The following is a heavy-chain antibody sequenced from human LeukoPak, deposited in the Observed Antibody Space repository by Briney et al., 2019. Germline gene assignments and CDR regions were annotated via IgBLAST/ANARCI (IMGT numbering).Heavy chain of an antibody. CDR2: IYYSGST. V-gene: IGHV4-59*08. CDR1: GGSISSYY. Sequence: SETLSLTCTVSGGSISSYYWSWIRQPPGKGLEWIGYIYYSGSTNYNPSLKSRVTISVDTSKNQFSLKLSSVTAVDTAVYYCASHHCSGGSCYSSSFDYWGQGTLVTVSS. D-gene: IGHD2-15*01. J-gene: IGHJ4*02. CDR3: ASHHCSGGSCYSSSFDY.